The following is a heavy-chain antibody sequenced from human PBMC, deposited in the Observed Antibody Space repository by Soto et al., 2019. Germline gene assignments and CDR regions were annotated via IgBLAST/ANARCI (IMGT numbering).Heavy chain of an antibody. V-gene: IGHV4-59*01. J-gene: IGHJ5*02. CDR1: GGSFSSYY. Sequence: SETLSLTCTVSGGSFSSYYWTWIRQPPGEGLEWIGYIYYNENTKYNPSLKSRVTISVDTSKNQFSLKVNSVTAADTAVYYCARGHSGGRRGWFDPWGQGTLVTVSS. CDR3: ARGHSGGRRGWFDP. D-gene: IGHD6-25*01. CDR2: IYYNENT.